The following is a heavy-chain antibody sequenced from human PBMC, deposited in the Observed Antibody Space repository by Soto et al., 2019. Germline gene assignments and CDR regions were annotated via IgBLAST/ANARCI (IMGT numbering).Heavy chain of an antibody. CDR1: GLTLNTNY. CDR3: SRGGVCSGGRCPLRGYFDY. J-gene: IGHJ4*01. CDR2: IYIDGNT. D-gene: IGHD2-15*01. V-gene: IGHV3-53*01. Sequence: GGSLRLSCAASGLTLNTNYMSWVRQAPGKGREWVSIIYIDGNTYYADSEKGRFTICRDNSMNTLYLQMNSLRADVTAVYYCSRGGVCSGGRCPLRGYFDYWGHGTLVTFSS.